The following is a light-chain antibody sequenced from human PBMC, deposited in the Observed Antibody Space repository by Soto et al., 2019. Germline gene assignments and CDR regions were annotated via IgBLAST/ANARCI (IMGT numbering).Light chain of an antibody. CDR2: GAS. CDR1: QSVSSSY. J-gene: IGKJ1*01. CDR3: QQRSNWPWT. Sequence: LTQSPAAVFLSPGETAPPSCRASQSVSSSYLAWYQQKPGQAPRLLIYGASSRATGIPDRFSGSGSGTDFTLTISSLEPEDFAVYYCQQRSNWPWTFGQGTKVAIK. V-gene: IGKV3D-20*02.